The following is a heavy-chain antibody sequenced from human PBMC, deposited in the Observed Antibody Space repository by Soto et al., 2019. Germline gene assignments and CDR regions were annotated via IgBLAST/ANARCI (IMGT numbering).Heavy chain of an antibody. V-gene: IGHV4-61*08. J-gene: IGHJ4*02. D-gene: IGHD6-19*01. CDR2: IYYSGST. Sequence: PSETLSLTCTVSSGSIRSTGYHWSWIRQHPGKGLEWIGYIYYSGSTNYNPSLKSRVTISVDTSKNQFSLKLSSMTAADTAVYYCARDAYSSGYYSFDYWGQGALVTVSS. CDR3: ARDAYSSGYYSFDY. CDR1: SGSIRSTGYH.